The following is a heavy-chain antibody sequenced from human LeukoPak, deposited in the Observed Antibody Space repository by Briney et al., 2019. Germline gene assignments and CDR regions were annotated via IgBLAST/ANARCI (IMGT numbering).Heavy chain of an antibody. V-gene: IGHV5-51*01. D-gene: IGHD2-2*01. CDR2: IYPGDSDT. CDR1: GYSFTTYW. J-gene: IGHJ4*02. Sequence: GESLKISCKGSGYSFTTYWIGWVRQMPGKGLEWMGIIYPGDSDTRYSPSFQGQVTISADKSISTAYLQWSSLKASDTAMYYCARFSCSSARCRGFDYWGQGTLVTVSS. CDR3: ARFSCSSARCRGFDY.